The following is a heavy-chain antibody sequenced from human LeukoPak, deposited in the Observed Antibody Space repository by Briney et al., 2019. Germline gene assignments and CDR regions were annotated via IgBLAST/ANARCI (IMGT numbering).Heavy chain of an antibody. CDR2: ISHDGSNK. V-gene: IGHV3-30-3*01. J-gene: IGHJ6*02. Sequence: GRSLRLSCAASGFTFSSYPMHWVRQAPGKGLEWVAVISHDGSNKYYADSVKGRFTISRDNSKNTLYVQMNSLRPEDTAVYYCARDRGATYYYYAMDVWGQGTLVTVSS. CDR1: GFTFSSYP. CDR3: ARDRGATYYYYAMDV.